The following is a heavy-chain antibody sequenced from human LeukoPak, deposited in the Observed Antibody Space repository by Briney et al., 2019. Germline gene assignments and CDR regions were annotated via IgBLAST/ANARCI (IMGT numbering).Heavy chain of an antibody. J-gene: IGHJ5*02. Sequence: PSETLSLTCTVSGGSISSSSYYWGWIRQPPGKGLEWIGSIYYSGSTYYNPSLKSRVTISVDTSKNQFSLKLSSVTAADTAVYYCARLAVAAPRGWFDPWGQGTLVTVSS. V-gene: IGHV4-39*01. CDR3: ARLAVAAPRGWFDP. D-gene: IGHD6-19*01. CDR2: IYYSGST. CDR1: GGSISSSSYY.